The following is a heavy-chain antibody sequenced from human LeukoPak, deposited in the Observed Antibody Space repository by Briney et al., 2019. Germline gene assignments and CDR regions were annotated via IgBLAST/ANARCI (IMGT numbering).Heavy chain of an antibody. D-gene: IGHD3-10*01. CDR2: IRYDGSYK. J-gene: IGHJ6*03. CDR1: GFTFSSYV. V-gene: IGHV3-30*02. Sequence: GGSLRLSCAASGFTFSSYVMHWVRQAPGKELEWVAFIRYDGSYKYYSDSVKGRFTISRDNSKNTLYLQMNSLRPEDTAVYYCARSLRVRGVPDYMDVWGKGTTVTISS. CDR3: ARSLRVRGVPDYMDV.